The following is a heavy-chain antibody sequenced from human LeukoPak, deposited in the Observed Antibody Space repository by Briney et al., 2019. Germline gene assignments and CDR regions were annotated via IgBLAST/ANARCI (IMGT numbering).Heavy chain of an antibody. CDR1: GYTFTGYY. Sequence: GASVKVSCKASGYTFTGYYMHWVRQAPGQGLEWMGWINPNSGGTNYAQKFQGGVTMTRDTSISTAYMELSRLRSDDTAVYYCAREWILGYSYGYYWGQGTLVTVSS. J-gene: IGHJ4*02. CDR2: INPNSGGT. V-gene: IGHV1-2*02. D-gene: IGHD5-18*01. CDR3: AREWILGYSYGYY.